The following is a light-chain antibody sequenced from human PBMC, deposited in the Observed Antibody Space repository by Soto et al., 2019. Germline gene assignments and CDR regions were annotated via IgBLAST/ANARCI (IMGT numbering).Light chain of an antibody. CDR1: NSDVGLYDF. V-gene: IGLV2-14*01. Sequence: QSVLTQPPSVSGAPGQRVTISCTGSNSDVGLYDFVSWYQHHPGRAPKLIVSEVSHRPSGISNRFSGSKSGNTASLTISGLQSEDEADYYCISYTSDDVRYVFGTGTKVTVL. CDR3: ISYTSDDVRYV. J-gene: IGLJ1*01. CDR2: EVS.